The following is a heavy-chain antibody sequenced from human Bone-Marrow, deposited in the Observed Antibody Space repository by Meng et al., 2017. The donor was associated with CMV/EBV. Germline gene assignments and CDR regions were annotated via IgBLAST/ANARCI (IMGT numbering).Heavy chain of an antibody. V-gene: IGHV1-46*01. D-gene: IGHD3-10*01. CDR2: INPSGGST. CDR3: ARDLYGSPIERNWFDP. Sequence: ASVKVSCKASGYTFTSYYMHWVRQAPGQGLEWMGIINPSGGSTSYAQKFQGRVTMTRDTSTSTVYMELSSLRSEDTAVYYCARDLYGSPIERNWFDPWGQGTLVTVSS. J-gene: IGHJ5*02. CDR1: GYTFTSYY.